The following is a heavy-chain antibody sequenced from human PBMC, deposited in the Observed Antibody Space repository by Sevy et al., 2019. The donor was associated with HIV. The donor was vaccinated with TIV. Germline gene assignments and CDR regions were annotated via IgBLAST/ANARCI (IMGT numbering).Heavy chain of an antibody. CDR2: IKQSGNEK. D-gene: IGHD6-6*01. V-gene: IGHV3-7*01. CDR3: ARDYGSSTYYYGMDV. J-gene: IGHJ6*02. CDR1: GFTFSNYW. Sequence: GGSLRLSCAASGFTFSNYWMNWVRQAPGKGLEWVANIKQSGNEKYYVDSVKGRFTLSRDNAKNSVSLQMNSLRAEDTAVYYGARDYGSSTYYYGMDVWGQGTTVTVSS.